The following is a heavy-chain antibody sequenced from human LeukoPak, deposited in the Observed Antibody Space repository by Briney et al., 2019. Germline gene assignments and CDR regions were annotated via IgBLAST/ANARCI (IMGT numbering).Heavy chain of an antibody. CDR1: GYSFTSYW. CDR3: ARSAVRGVIRGPSDY. CDR2: IYPGDSDT. V-gene: IGHV5-51*01. Sequence: GESLKISCKGSGYSFTSYWIGWVRQMPGKGLEWMGIIYPGDSDTRYSPSFQGQVTISADKSISTAYLQWSSLKASDTAMYYCARSAVRGVIRGPSDYWGQGTLVTVSS. J-gene: IGHJ4*02. D-gene: IGHD3-10*01.